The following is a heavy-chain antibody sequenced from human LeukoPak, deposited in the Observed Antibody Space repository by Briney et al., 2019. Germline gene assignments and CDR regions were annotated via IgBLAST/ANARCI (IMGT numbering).Heavy chain of an antibody. V-gene: IGHV3-30*02. CDR2: IRYDGSNK. Sequence: GGSLRLSCAASGFTFSSYGMHWVRQAPGKGLEWVAFIRYDGSNKYYADSVKGRFTISRDNSKNTLYLQMNSLRAEDTAVYYCAKDETLSAPYYFDYWGQGTLVTVSS. CDR1: GFTFSSYG. CDR3: AKDETLSAPYYFDY. D-gene: IGHD3-3*02. J-gene: IGHJ4*02.